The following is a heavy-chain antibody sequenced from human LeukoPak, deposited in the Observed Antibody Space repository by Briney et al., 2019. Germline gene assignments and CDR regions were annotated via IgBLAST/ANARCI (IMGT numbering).Heavy chain of an antibody. J-gene: IGHJ4*02. CDR1: GFTFSSYD. D-gene: IGHD2-8*01. V-gene: IGHV3-23*01. CDR2: ISASGSNT. CDR3: VKAAVPGVKYYFDH. Sequence: GGSLRLSCAASGFTFSSYDMSWDRQVPGKGLEWVSGISASGSNTYYSDSVKGRATISRDHSQNTLSLQMNTLRAEDTAVYYCVKAAVPGVKYYFDHWGQGTLVTVSS.